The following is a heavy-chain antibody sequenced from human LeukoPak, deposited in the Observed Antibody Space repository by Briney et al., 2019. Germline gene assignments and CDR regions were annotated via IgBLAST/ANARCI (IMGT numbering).Heavy chain of an antibody. D-gene: IGHD2/OR15-2a*01. J-gene: IGHJ5*02. CDR3: SRWRVTSMLYS. Sequence: GGSLRLSCTTSGFTFGDYAMDWVRQSPEKGLECVGSIREKASGGTTEYPASVKGRFTVSSDDSRSIAYLQMASLKIEDTAVYYCSRWRVTSMLYSWGQGTLVTVSS. CDR2: IREKASGGTT. V-gene: IGHV3-49*04. CDR1: GFTFGDYA.